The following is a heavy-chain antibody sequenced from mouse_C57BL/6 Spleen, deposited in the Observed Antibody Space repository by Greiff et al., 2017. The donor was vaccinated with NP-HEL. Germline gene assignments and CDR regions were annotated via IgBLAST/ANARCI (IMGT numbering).Heavy chain of an antibody. CDR2: IYPSDSET. Sequence: VQLQQPGAELVRPGSSVKLSCKASGYTFTSYWMDWVKQRPGQGLEWIGNIYPSDSETHYNQKFKDKATLTVDKSSSTAYMQLSSLTSEDSAVYYCARPYGSSYDYAMDYWGQGTSVTVSS. J-gene: IGHJ4*01. V-gene: IGHV1-61*01. D-gene: IGHD1-1*01. CDR1: GYTFTSYW. CDR3: ARPYGSSYDYAMDY.